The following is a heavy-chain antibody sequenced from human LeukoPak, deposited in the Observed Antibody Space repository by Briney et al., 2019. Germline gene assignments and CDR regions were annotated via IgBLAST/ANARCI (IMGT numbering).Heavy chain of an antibody. V-gene: IGHV3-20*04. D-gene: IGHD4-17*01. CDR1: GFTFDDYG. CDR2: INWNGGST. CDR3: ASPGAGDNAY. Sequence: GGSLRLSCAASGFTFDDYGMNWVRQAPGKGLEWVSGINWNGGSTGYADSVKGRFTISRDNAKNSLYLQMNSLRAEDTAVYYCASPGAGDNAYWGQGTLVTVSS. J-gene: IGHJ4*02.